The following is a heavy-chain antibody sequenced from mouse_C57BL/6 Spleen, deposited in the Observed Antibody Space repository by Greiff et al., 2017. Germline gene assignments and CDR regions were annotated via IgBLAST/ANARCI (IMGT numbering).Heavy chain of an antibody. J-gene: IGHJ1*03. CDR3: ASPTVVATGYFDV. D-gene: IGHD1-1*01. CDR1: GFNIKNTY. Sequence: VQLKQSVAELVRPGASVKLSCTASGFNIKNTYMPWVKQRPEQGLEWIGRIDPANGNTKYAPKFQGKATIPADTSSNTPYLQLSSLTSEDTAIYYCASPTVVATGYFDVWGTGTTVTVSS. CDR2: IDPANGNT. V-gene: IGHV14-3*01.